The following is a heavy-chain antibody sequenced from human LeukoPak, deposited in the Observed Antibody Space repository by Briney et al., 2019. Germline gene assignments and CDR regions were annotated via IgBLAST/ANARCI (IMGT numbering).Heavy chain of an antibody. J-gene: IGHJ4*02. CDR3: ARGEVVPAAPDY. CDR2: INHSGST. V-gene: IGHV4-34*01. Sequence: KPSETLSLTCAVYGGSFSGYYWSWIRQPPGKGLEWIGEINHSGSTNYNPSLKSRVTISVDTSKNQFSQKLSSVTAADTAVYYCARGEVVPAAPDYWGQGTLVTVSS. CDR1: GGSFSGYY. D-gene: IGHD2-2*01.